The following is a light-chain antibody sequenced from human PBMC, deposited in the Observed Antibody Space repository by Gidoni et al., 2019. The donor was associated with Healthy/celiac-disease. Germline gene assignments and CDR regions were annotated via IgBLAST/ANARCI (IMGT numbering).Light chain of an antibody. Sequence: QSAPPQPTSVSGSPGQSITTSCTGTSSDVGGYNYVSWYQQHPGKAPKLIIYDVSNRPSGVSNRFSGSKSGNTASLTISGLQAEDEADYYCSSYTSSSNWVFGGGTKLTVL. CDR3: SSYTSSSNWV. CDR2: DVS. J-gene: IGLJ3*02. CDR1: SSDVGGYNY. V-gene: IGLV2-14*03.